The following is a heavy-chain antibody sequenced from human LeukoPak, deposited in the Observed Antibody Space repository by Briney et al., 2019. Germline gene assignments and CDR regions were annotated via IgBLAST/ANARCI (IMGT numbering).Heavy chain of an antibody. CDR3: AREGSIAAAGVRNWFDP. CDR2: ISYDGSNK. Sequence: GGSLRLSCAASGFTFSSYAMSWVRQAPGKGLEWVAVISYDGSNKYYADSVKGRFTISRDNSKNTLYLQMNSLRAEDTAVYYCAREGSIAAAGVRNWFDPWGQGTLVTVSS. D-gene: IGHD6-13*01. V-gene: IGHV3-30*04. CDR1: GFTFSSYA. J-gene: IGHJ5*02.